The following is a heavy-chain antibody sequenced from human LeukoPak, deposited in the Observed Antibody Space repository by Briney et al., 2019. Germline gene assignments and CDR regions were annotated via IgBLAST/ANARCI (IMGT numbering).Heavy chain of an antibody. CDR3: ARVGTTVTTFDY. Sequence: GSLRLSCAASGFTFSRYWMHWVRQVPGKGLVWVSRIKSGGSSTSYADSVKGRFTISRDNAKNTLYLQMNSLRAEDTAVYYCARVGTTVTTFDYWGQGTLVTVSS. V-gene: IGHV3-74*01. D-gene: IGHD4-17*01. J-gene: IGHJ4*02. CDR1: GFTFSRYW. CDR2: IKSGGSST.